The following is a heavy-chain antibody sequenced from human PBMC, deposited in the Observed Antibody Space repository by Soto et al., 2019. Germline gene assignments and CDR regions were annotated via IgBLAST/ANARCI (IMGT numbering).Heavy chain of an antibody. V-gene: IGHV2-70*01. CDR3: ARGMYYYDSSGDTHAFDI. CDR2: IDWDDDK. J-gene: IGHJ3*02. Sequence: GSGPTLVNPTQTLTLTCTFSGFSLSTSGMCVSWIRQPPGKALEWLALIDWDDDKYYSTSLKTRLTISKDTSKSQVVLTMTNIDPVDTATYYCARGMYYYDSSGDTHAFDIWGQGTMVTVSS. D-gene: IGHD3-22*01. CDR1: GFSLSTSGMC.